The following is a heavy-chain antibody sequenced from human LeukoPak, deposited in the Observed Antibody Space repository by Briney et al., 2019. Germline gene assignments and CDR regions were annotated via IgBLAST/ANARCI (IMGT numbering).Heavy chain of an antibody. CDR1: GGSISSGDYY. D-gene: IGHD2-2*02. CDR2: IYYSGST. V-gene: IGHV4-30-4*01. J-gene: IGHJ4*02. CDR3: ASLYCSSTSCYTSDY. Sequence: SQTLSLTCTVSGGSISSGDYYWSWIRQPLGKGLEWIGYIYYSGSTYYNPSLKSRVTISVDTSKNQFSLKLSSVTAADTAVYYCASLYCSSTSCYTSDYWGQGTLVTVSS.